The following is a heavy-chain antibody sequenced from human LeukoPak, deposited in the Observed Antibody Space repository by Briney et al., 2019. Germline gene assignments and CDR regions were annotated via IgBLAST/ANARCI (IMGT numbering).Heavy chain of an antibody. J-gene: IGHJ6*03. D-gene: IGHD2-21*02. V-gene: IGHV4-38-2*02. CDR2: IYHSGST. CDR3: ARAYCGGDCFNGYYYYYMDV. CDR1: GYSISSGYY. Sequence: SETLSLTCTVSGYSISSGYYRGWIRQPPGKGLEWIGSIYHSGSTYYYPSLKSRVTISVDTSKNQFSLKLSSVTAADTAVYYCARAYCGGDCFNGYYYYYMDVWGKGTTVTVSS.